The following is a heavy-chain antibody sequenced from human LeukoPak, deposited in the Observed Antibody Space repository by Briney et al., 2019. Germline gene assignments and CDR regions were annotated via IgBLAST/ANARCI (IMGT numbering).Heavy chain of an antibody. CDR3: AKADY. CDR1: GFSFRNYA. J-gene: IGHJ4*02. Sequence: GGSLRLSCVASGFSFRNYAMTWVRQAPGKGLEWVSSITGRGGNTYYADSVKGRFIISRDNSKNTLSLQMNSLRGEDTAVYYCAKADYWGQGTLVTVSS. CDR2: ITGRGGNT. V-gene: IGHV3-23*01.